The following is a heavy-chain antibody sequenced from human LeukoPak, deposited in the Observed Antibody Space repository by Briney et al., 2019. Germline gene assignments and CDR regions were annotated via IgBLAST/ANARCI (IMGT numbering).Heavy chain of an antibody. CDR3: AKAGGYDFWSGYLDV. CDR2: IYYSGST. Sequence: SETLSLTCTVSGGSISSYYWSWIRHPPGKGLEWIGYIYYSGSTNYNPSLKSRVTISVDTSKNQFSLKLSSVTAADTAVYYCAKAGGYDFWSGYLDVWGQGTTVTVSS. CDR1: GGSISSYY. V-gene: IGHV4-59*01. J-gene: IGHJ6*02. D-gene: IGHD3-3*01.